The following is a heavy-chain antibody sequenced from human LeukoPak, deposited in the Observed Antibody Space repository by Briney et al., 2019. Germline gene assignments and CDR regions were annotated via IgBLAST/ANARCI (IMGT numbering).Heavy chain of an antibody. CDR2: ISGSGGST. D-gene: IGHD6-13*01. Sequence: GGSLRPSCAASGFTFSSYAMSWVRQAPGKGLEWVSAISGSGGSTYYADSVKGRFTISRDNSKNTLYLQMNSLRAEDTAVYYCAGGMVAAAGPTGGGFDYWGQGTLVTVSS. CDR1: GFTFSSYA. CDR3: AGGMVAAAGPTGGGFDY. V-gene: IGHV3-23*01. J-gene: IGHJ4*02.